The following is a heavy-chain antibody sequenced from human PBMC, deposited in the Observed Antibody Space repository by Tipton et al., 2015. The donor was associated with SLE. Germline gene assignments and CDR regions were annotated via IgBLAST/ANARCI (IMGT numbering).Heavy chain of an antibody. D-gene: IGHD3-10*01. CDR2: INHSGST. J-gene: IGHJ5*02. Sequence: TLSLTCTVSGGPIGGYYWTWIRQPPGKGLEWIGEINHSGSTNYNPSLKSRVTISVDTSKNQFSLKLDSVTAADTAVYYCARGEGYYGSGSYQGWFDPWGQGTLVTVSS. CDR1: GGPIGGYY. V-gene: IGHV4-34*01. CDR3: ARGEGYYGSGSYQGWFDP.